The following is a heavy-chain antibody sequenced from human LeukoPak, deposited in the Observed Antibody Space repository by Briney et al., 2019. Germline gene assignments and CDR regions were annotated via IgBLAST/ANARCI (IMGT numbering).Heavy chain of an antibody. J-gene: IGHJ4*02. CDR2: INPSGGST. CDR3: ARDPVSNYYDSSGYYPPFDY. V-gene: IGHV1-46*01. CDR1: GYTFTDSY. D-gene: IGHD3-22*01. Sequence: ASVKVSCKASGYTFTDSYMHWVRQAPGQGLEWMGIINPSGGSTSYAQKFQGRVTMTRDMSTSTVYMELSSLRSEDTAVYYCARDPVSNYYDSSGYYPPFDYWGQGTLVTVSS.